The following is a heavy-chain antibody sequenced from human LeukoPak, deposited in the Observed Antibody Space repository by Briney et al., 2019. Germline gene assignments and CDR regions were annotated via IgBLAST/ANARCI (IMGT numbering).Heavy chain of an antibody. Sequence: PSETLSLTCSVSDDSFSTYYWTWIRHPPGKGLEWIGYIPSIGSTNYNPSLKSRVTITVDTSKKQFSLKMTPVTAADTAVYYCARGPTTVTKGFDVWGQGTMVTVSS. CDR3: ARGPTTVTKGFDV. D-gene: IGHD4-17*01. CDR2: IPSIGST. J-gene: IGHJ3*01. CDR1: DDSFSTYY. V-gene: IGHV4-59*01.